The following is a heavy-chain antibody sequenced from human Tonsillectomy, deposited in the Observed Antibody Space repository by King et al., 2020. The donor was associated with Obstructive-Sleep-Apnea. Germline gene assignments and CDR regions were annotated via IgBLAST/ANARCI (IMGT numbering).Heavy chain of an antibody. Sequence: LQLQESGPGLVKPSETLSLTCTVSGGSISSYYWSWIRQPPGKGLEWIGYIYYSWSTNYNPSLKSRGTISVDTSKNQFSLKLSSVTAADTAVYYCARQWTSGDKNWFAPWVQGTLVTVSS. CDR2: IYYSWST. CDR3: ARQWTSGDKNWFAP. J-gene: IGHJ5*02. D-gene: IGHD4-17*01. CDR1: GGSISSYY. V-gene: IGHV4-59*08.